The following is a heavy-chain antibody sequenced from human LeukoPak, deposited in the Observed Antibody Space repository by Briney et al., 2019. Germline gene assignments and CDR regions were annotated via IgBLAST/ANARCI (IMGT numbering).Heavy chain of an antibody. CDR3: ARRGGSYLDY. CDR2: ISYDGSNK. D-gene: IGHD3-16*01. J-gene: IGHJ4*02. Sequence: GGSLRLSCAASGFTFSSYGMHWVRQAPGKGLEWVALISYDGSNKYYADSVKGRFTISRDSSKNTLYLQMDSLRPEDTAAYYCARRGGSYLDYWGQGTLVTVSS. V-gene: IGHV3-30*03. CDR1: GFTFSSYG.